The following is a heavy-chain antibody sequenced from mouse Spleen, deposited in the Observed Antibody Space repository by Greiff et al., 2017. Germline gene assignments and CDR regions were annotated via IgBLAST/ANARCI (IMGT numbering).Heavy chain of an antibody. CDR1: GYTFTSYW. V-gene: IGHV1-53*01. CDR3: ASSNWDILRFAY. J-gene: IGHJ3*01. Sequence: QVQLKQPGTELVKPGASVKLSCKASGYTFTSYWTHWVKQRPGQGLEWIGNINPSNGGTNYNEKFKSKATLTVDKSSSTAYMQLSSLTSEDSAVYYCASSNWDILRFAYWGQGTLVTVSA. D-gene: IGHD4-1*01. CDR2: INPSNGGT.